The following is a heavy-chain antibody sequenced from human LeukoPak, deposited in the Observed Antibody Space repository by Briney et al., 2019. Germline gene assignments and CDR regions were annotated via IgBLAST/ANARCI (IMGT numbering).Heavy chain of an antibody. CDR3: ARDRVHYDILTGRYYYYYGMDV. J-gene: IGHJ6*02. CDR2: ISYDGSNK. Sequence: PGGSLRLSCAASGFTFSSYAMHWVRQAPGKGLEWVAVISYDGSNKYYADSVKDRFTISRDNSKNTLYLQMNSLRAEDTAVYYCARDRVHYDILTGRYYYYYGMDVWGQGTTVTVSS. CDR1: GFTFSSYA. D-gene: IGHD3-9*01. V-gene: IGHV3-30-3*01.